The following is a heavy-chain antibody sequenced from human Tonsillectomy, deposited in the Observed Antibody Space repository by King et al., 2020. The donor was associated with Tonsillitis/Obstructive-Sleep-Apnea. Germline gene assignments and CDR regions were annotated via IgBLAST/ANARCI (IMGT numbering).Heavy chain of an antibody. J-gene: IGHJ6*03. CDR2: INHSGST. CDR1: GGSFSGYY. CDR3: ARDAVLTAATHSWFMDV. Sequence: VQLQQWGAGLLKPSETLSLTCAVYGGSFSGYYWSWIRQPPGKGLEWIGEINHSGSTKYNPSLKSRVTISVDTSKNQFSLKLNSVTAADTALYYCARDAVLTAATHSWFMDVWGKGTTVTVSS. V-gene: IGHV4-34*01. D-gene: IGHD2-8*01.